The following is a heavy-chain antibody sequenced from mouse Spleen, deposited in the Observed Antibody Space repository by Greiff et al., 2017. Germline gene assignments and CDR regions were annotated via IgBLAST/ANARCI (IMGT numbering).Heavy chain of an antibody. J-gene: IGHJ2*01. D-gene: IGHD4-1*01. CDR1: GFNIKNSY. CDR3: VRNWDHDFDY. Sequence: EVQLVESVAELVRPGASVKLSCTASGFNIKNSYMHWVKQRPGQGLEWLGRIEPANGNTKYAPKFQGKATITADTSSNTAYLQLSRMTSEDTDIYDCVRNWDHDFDYWGQGTTVTVSS. CDR2: IEPANGNT. V-gene: IGHV14-3*01.